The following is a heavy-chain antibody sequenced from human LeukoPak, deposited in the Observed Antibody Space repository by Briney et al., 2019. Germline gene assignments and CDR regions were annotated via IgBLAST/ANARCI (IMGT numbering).Heavy chain of an antibody. J-gene: IGHJ4*02. D-gene: IGHD3-16*01. CDR1: GGSVNTYY. Sequence: PSQTLSLTCTVSGGSVNTYYLGWIRQPPGKGLEWLGYIYFSGRTFYNPPSLKSRLTISIDTSRTRFSLRLTSVSAADTAVYYCARRRVLFYFDYWGQGTLVTVSS. V-gene: IGHV4-30-4*01. CDR3: ARRRVLFYFDY. CDR2: IYFSGRT.